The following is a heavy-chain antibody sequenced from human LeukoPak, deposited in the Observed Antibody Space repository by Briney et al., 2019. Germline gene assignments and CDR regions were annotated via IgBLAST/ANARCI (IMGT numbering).Heavy chain of an antibody. D-gene: IGHD3-22*01. Sequence: PSETLSLTGAVYGGSFSGYCWSWIRQPPGKGLEWIGEINHSGSTNYNPSLKSRVTISVDTSKNQFSLKLSSVTAADTAVYYCARGGRGYSYGSRSNYYYDSSGYPLGYWGQGTLVTVSS. CDR3: ARGGRGYSYGSRSNYYYDSSGYPLGY. V-gene: IGHV4-34*01. CDR2: INHSGST. J-gene: IGHJ4*02. CDR1: GGSFSGYC.